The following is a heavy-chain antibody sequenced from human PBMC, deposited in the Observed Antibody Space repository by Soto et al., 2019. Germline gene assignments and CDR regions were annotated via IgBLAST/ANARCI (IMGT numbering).Heavy chain of an antibody. D-gene: IGHD3-10*01. Sequence: PAEAVWLQCTVSGGFDSSGDYCWSWLRPSPGKRLERIAYVYYSDSTNNNPSLKCRATISVDTSKSQVSLTLTSMTAADAALYYCARSPNYYYYGFDFWGQVTAVTVSS. CDR3: ARSPNYYYYGFDF. CDR1: GGFDSSGDYC. V-gene: IGHV4-61*08. J-gene: IGHJ6*01. CDR2: VYYSDST.